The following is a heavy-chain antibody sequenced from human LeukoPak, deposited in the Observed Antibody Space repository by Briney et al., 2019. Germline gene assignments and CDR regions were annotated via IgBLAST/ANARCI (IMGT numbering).Heavy chain of an antibody. V-gene: IGHV3-23*01. CDR2: ISGSGGST. Sequence: GGSLSLSCAASGFTFSSYAMSWVRQAPGKGLEWVSTISGSGGSTYYADSVKGRFTISRDNSKNTLYLQMNSLRAEDTAVYYCAKFRYYYDSSDYFDYWGQGTLVTVSS. J-gene: IGHJ4*02. CDR1: GFTFSSYA. CDR3: AKFRYYYDSSDYFDY. D-gene: IGHD3-22*01.